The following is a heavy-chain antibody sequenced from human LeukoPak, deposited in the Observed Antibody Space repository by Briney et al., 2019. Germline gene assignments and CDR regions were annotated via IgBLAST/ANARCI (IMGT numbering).Heavy chain of an antibody. CDR1: GYTFTSYG. CDR2: MNPNSGNT. V-gene: IGHV1-8*02. CDR3: AGAGGYCGRISCPYYFDY. J-gene: IGHJ4*02. Sequence: ASVKVSCKASGYTFTSYGIGWVRQATGQGLEWMGWMNPNSGNTGYAQKFQGRVTMTRNTSISTAYMELSSLRSEDTAVYYCAGAGGYCGRISCPYYFDYWGQGSLVAVSS. D-gene: IGHD2-15*01.